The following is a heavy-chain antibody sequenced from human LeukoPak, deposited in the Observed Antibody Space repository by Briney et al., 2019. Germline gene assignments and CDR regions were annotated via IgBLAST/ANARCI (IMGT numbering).Heavy chain of an antibody. Sequence: GGSLRLSCAVSGFTFSSYGMTWVRQAPGKGLEWVSTISGSDGSIYYADSVKGRFTSSRDNSKNTLYLQMSSLRIEETAVYYCARPSQYYYYFGMDVWGQGTTVTVSS. J-gene: IGHJ6*02. CDR3: ARPSQYYYYFGMDV. V-gene: IGHV3-23*01. CDR1: GFTFSSYG. CDR2: ISGSDGSI. D-gene: IGHD4-11*01.